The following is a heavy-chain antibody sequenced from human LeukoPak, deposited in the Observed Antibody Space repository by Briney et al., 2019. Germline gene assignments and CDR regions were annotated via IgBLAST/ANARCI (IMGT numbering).Heavy chain of an antibody. J-gene: IGHJ4*02. CDR2: ISSSSSYI. Sequence: GGSLRLSCAASGFTFSSYSMNWVRQAPGKGLEWVSSISSSSSYIYYADSVKGRFTISRDNAKNSLYLQMNSLRAEDTAVYYCARWYSGSYYDFDYWGQGTLVTVSS. CDR3: ARWYSGSYYDFDY. CDR1: GFTFSSYS. V-gene: IGHV3-21*01. D-gene: IGHD1-26*01.